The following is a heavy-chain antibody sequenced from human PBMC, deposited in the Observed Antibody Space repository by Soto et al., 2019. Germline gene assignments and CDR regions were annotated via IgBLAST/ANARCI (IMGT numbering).Heavy chain of an antibody. CDR3: ARVSATGTRWFDP. D-gene: IGHD6-13*01. Sequence: QVQLQESGPGLVKPSQNLSLTCTVSGGSFSSGAYYWSWVRRHPGMGLEWIGYISYRGTPYYNPSLKSGLTISVDASKNQFSLRLSSVTAADTAVYYWARVSATGTRWFDPWGQGTLVTVSS. V-gene: IGHV4-31*03. CDR2: ISYRGTP. J-gene: IGHJ5*02. CDR1: GGSFSSGAYY.